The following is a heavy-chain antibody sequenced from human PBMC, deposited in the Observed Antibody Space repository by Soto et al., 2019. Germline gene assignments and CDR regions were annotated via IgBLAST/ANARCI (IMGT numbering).Heavy chain of an antibody. Sequence: QVQLVQSGAEVKKPGSSLKVSCKASGGTFSSYAISWVRQAPGQGLEWMGGIIPIFGTANYAQKFQGRVTITADKSTSTAYMELSSLRSEDTAVYYCAREIVVVIPNPTPNYYYYGMDVWGQGTTVTVSS. CDR1: GGTFSSYA. CDR2: IIPIFGTA. J-gene: IGHJ6*02. V-gene: IGHV1-69*06. D-gene: IGHD3-22*01. CDR3: AREIVVVIPNPTPNYYYYGMDV.